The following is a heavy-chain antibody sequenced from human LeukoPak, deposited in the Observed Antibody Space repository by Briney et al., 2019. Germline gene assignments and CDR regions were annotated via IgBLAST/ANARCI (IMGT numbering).Heavy chain of an antibody. D-gene: IGHD3-10*01. CDR2: ISSSGGST. Sequence: GGTLRLSCAASGFTFSSYGMSWVRQAPGRGLEWVAAISSSGGSTYYADSVKGRFTISRDNSKNTLYLQMNSLRAEDTAVYYCARNYYSYLDYWGQGTLVTVSS. CDR1: GFTFSSYG. J-gene: IGHJ4*02. CDR3: ARNYYSYLDY. V-gene: IGHV3-23*01.